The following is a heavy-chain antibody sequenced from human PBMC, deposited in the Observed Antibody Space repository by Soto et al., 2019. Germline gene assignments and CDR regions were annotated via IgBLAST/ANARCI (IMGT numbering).Heavy chain of an antibody. V-gene: IGHV3-23*01. CDR1: DLIFSGHW. CDR2: ISGSGVST. J-gene: IGHJ4*02. CDR3: AKVAYGDSVDY. Sequence: PGGSLRLSCAGSDLIFSGHWMSWVRQAPGKGLEWVSAISGSGVSTYYADSVKGRFTISRDNSKNTLYLQMNSLRAEDTAVYYCAKVAYGDSVDYWGQGTPVTSPQ. D-gene: IGHD4-17*01.